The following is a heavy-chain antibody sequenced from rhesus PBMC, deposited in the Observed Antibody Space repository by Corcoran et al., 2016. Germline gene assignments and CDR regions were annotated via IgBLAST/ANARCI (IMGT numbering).Heavy chain of an antibody. CDR2: ISESGGTI. D-gene: IGHD3-28*01. Sequence: EAQLVETGGGLVQPGGSLKLSCAASGFTFSSYVMHWVRQAPGKGREWVLVISESGGTIYYADAVKGRFTISRDNAKNSLFLQVNSLRAEDTAVYYCTRGDSGYYTVEYFEFWGQGALVTVSS. CDR3: TRGDSGYYTVEYFEF. V-gene: IGHV3-100*01. CDR1: GFTFSSYV. J-gene: IGHJ1*01.